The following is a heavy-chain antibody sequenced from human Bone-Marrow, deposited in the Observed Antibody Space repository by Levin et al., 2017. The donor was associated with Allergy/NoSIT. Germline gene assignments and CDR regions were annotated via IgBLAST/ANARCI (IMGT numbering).Heavy chain of an antibody. J-gene: IGHJ4*02. D-gene: IGHD3-16*01. CDR2: IYHSGST. CDR1: GYSISNGYN. CDR3: ARAGMITFGGSHFDY. V-gene: IGHV4-38-2*01. Sequence: ASETLSLTCGVSGYSISNGYNCCWIRQSPGKGLEWIASIYHSGSTYYNPSLKSRVTISVDTSKNPFSLKLSYLTAADTAVYYCARAGMITFGGSHFDYWGQGALVTVSS.